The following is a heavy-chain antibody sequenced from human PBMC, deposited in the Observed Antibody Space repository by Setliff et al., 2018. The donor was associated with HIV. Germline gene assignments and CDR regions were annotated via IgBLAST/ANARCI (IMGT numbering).Heavy chain of an antibody. V-gene: IGHV5-51*01. CDR2: IFPGDSDT. J-gene: IGHJ6*03. CDR3: ARQPGRAAMGRENYYYYYMDV. D-gene: IGHD2-2*01. CDR1: GYSFTNYW. Sequence: PGESLKISCKGSGYSFTNYWIGWVRQMPGKGLEWMGIIFPGDSDTRYSPSFQGQVTISADTSISTAYLQWRSLKASDTAMYYCARQPGRAAMGRENYYYYYMDVWGKGTTVTVSS.